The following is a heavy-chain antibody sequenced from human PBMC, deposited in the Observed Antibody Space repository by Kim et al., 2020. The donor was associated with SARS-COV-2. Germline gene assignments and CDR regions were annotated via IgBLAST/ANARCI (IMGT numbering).Heavy chain of an antibody. Sequence: GGSLRLSCAASGFTFSSYAMHWVRQAPGKGLEWVAVIWYDGSNKYYADSVKGRFTISRDNSKNTLYLQMNSLRAEDTAVYYCAKWEQQPGPGWFDPLGPGNPGHRLL. D-gene: IGHD6-13*01. CDR3: AKWEQQPGPGWFDP. CDR2: IWYDGSNK. J-gene: IGHJ5*02. V-gene: IGHV3-33*06. CDR1: GFTFSSYA.